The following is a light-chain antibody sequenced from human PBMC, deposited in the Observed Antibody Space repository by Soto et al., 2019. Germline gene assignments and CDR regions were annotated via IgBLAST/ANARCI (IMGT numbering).Light chain of an antibody. CDR2: GTS. CDR1: QTVSSTY. CDR3: QQYGSSPQYT. V-gene: IGKV3-20*01. J-gene: IGKJ2*01. Sequence: EIVLTQSPGTLSLSPGERATLSCRASQTVSSTYLAWYQQKPGQAPRLLIYGTSSRATGIPDRFSGSGSGTDFTLTISRLEPEDFAAYYCQQYGSSPQYTFGQGTKLEIK.